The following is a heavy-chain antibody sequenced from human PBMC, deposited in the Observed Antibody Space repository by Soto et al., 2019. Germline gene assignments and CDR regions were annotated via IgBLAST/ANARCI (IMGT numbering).Heavy chain of an antibody. CDR2: INPRSTST. Sequence: ASVKVSCKASGYTFSNHYMHWVRQAPGQGLEWMGIINPRSTSTSYAQKFQGRVTMTRDTSTSTVYMELSSLRSEDTAVYYCAREGLLGYYDSSGYMDYWGQGALVTVSP. J-gene: IGHJ4*02. CDR3: AREGLLGYYDSSGYMDY. CDR1: GYTFSNHY. D-gene: IGHD3-22*01. V-gene: IGHV1-46*03.